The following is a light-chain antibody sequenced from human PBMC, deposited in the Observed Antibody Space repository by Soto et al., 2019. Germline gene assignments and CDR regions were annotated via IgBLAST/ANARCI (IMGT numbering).Light chain of an antibody. CDR2: KAS. CDR3: QQYNSYSIT. CDR1: QSISSW. J-gene: IGKJ5*01. V-gene: IGKV1-5*03. Sequence: DIQMTQSPSSLSASVGDGVTITCRASQSISSWLAWYQQKPGKAPKLLIYKASSLESGVPSRFSGSGSGTECTLTISSLQPDDFATYYCQQYNSYSITFGQGTRLEIK.